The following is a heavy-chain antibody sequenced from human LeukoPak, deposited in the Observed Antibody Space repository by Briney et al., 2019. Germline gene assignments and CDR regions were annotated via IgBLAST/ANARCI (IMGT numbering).Heavy chain of an antibody. J-gene: IGHJ6*03. D-gene: IGHD1-26*01. CDR3: AKGVGTSYHYHMDV. CDR1: GFTFAEYA. CDR2: ISWNRYDI. V-gene: IGHV3-9*03. Sequence: GGSLRLSCAASGFTFAEYAMHWVRQPPGKGLEWVSGISWNRYDIGYADSVKGRFTISRDNAKNSLYLQMNSLRAEDMALYYCAKGVGTSYHYHMDVWGKGTTVIVSS.